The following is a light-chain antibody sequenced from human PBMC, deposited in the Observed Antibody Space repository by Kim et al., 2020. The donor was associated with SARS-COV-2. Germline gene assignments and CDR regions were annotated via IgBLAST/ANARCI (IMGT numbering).Light chain of an antibody. J-gene: IGLJ2*01. V-gene: IGLV2-14*03. Sequence: CNGTSSEVGGYNNVSWYQQHPGKAPELMIYDVSNRPSGVSNRFSGSKSGNTASLTISGLQAEDEADYYCSSYTSSSTLVVFGGGTQLTV. CDR1: SSEVGGYNN. CDR2: DVS. CDR3: SSYTSSSTLVV.